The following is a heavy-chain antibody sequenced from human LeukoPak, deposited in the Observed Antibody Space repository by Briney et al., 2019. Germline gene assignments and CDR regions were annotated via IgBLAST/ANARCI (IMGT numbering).Heavy chain of an antibody. Sequence: PGGSLRLSCAASGWTFSGYAMTWVRQAPGKGLDWVSGISAYGGRTYFTDSVKGRFTISRDNSNNTLYLQMNSLRAEDTAVYYCARGGGDSSFYFDYWGQGTLVTVSS. CDR3: ARGGGDSSFYFDY. CDR2: ISAYGGRT. V-gene: IGHV3-23*01. D-gene: IGHD6-6*01. CDR1: GWTFSGYA. J-gene: IGHJ4*02.